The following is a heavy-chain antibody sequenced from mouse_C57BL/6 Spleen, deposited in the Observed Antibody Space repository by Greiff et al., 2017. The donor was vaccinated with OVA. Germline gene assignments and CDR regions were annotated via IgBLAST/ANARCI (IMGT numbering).Heavy chain of an antibody. J-gene: IGHJ1*03. CDR1: GFTFSDYY. CDR2: ISNGGGST. V-gene: IGHV5-12*01. CDR3: ARGRGYGSNYWYFDV. D-gene: IGHD1-1*01. Sequence: EVKVVESGGGLVQPGGSLKLSCAASGFTFSDYYMYWVRQTPEKRLEWVAYISNGGGSTYYPDTVKGRFTISRDNAKNTLYLQMSRLKSEDTAMYYCARGRGYGSNYWYFDVWGTGTTVTVSS.